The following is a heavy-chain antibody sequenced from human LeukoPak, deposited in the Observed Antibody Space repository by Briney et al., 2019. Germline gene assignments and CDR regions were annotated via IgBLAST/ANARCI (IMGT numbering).Heavy chain of an antibody. Sequence: ASVKVSCKPSGYTFRTHGLSWVRQAPGQGLEWMGWISSYNGNTNSAQKVQGRLTMTTDTSTSTAHMALRSLRSDATAAYFCARGNDYVDPLDYWGQGTQVTVSP. CDR1: GYTFRTHG. V-gene: IGHV1-18*01. D-gene: IGHD4-17*01. J-gene: IGHJ4*02. CDR2: ISSYNGNT. CDR3: ARGNDYVDPLDY.